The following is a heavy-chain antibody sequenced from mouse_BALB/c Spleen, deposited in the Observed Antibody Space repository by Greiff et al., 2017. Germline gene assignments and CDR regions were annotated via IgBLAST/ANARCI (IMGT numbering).Heavy chain of an antibody. Sequence: VHVKQSGAELVKPGASVKLSCTASGFNIKDTYMHWVKQRPEQGLEWIGRIDPANGNTKYDPKFQGKATITADTSSNTAYLQLSSLTSEDTAVYYCARRYFDVWGAGTTVTVSS. V-gene: IGHV14-3*02. CDR3: ARRYFDV. CDR1: GFNIKDTY. J-gene: IGHJ1*01. CDR2: IDPANGNT.